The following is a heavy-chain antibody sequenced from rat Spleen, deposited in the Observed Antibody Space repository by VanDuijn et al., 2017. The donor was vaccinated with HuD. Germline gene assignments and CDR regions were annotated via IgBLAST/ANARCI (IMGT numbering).Heavy chain of an antibody. J-gene: IGHJ3*01. CDR3: VNTYYGYWFGY. CDR2: ISYDGSST. D-gene: IGHD1-9*01. Sequence: EVQLVESDGGLVQPGRSLKLSCAASGFTFSDYYMAWVRQAPTKGLEWVATISYDGSSTYYRDSVKGRFTISRDNEKSTLYLQMGSLRSEDTATYYCVNTYYGYWFGYWGQGTLVTVSS. V-gene: IGHV5-29*01. CDR1: GFTFSDYY.